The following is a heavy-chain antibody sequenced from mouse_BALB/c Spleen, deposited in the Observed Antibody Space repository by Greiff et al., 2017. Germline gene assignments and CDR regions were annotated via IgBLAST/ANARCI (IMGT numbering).Heavy chain of an antibody. CDR3: TRDQGYGSSYLAY. CDR2: ISSGGSYT. CDR1: GFTFSSYT. J-gene: IGHJ3*01. D-gene: IGHD1-1*01. V-gene: IGHV5-6-4*01. Sequence: EVKVVESGGGLVKPGGSLKLSCAASGFTFSSYTMSWVRQTPEKRLEWVATISSGGSYTYYPDSVKGRFTISRDNAKNTLYLQMSSLKSEDTAMYYCTRDQGYGSSYLAYWGQGTLVTVAA.